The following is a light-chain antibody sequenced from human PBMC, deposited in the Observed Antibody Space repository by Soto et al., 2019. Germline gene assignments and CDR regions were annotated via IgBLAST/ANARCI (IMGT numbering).Light chain of an antibody. CDR2: AAS. Sequence: DIQMTQAPSSKSASLGDRVIITCRASQDVATWLAWYQQRPGKAPKLLIYAASSLQSGVPSRFSGSGSGTDFTLTISNLQPEDFATYYCQQANSFPITFGQGTRLDIK. J-gene: IGKJ5*01. CDR3: QQANSFPIT. V-gene: IGKV1-12*01. CDR1: QDVATW.